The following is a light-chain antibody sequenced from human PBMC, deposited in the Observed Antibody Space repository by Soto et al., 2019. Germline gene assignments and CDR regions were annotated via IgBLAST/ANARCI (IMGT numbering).Light chain of an antibody. J-gene: IGKJ4*01. CDR3: QQYYNWPLT. CDR1: ESISIW. V-gene: IGKV1-5*01. Sequence: DIGMTQSPATLSASLGERVTIACRASESISIWLAWYQQKPGKAPKPLIYDTSNLQSGVPSRFSGSGYGTEFTLTISSLQSEDFAAYYCQQYYNWPLTFGGGTKVDIK. CDR2: DTS.